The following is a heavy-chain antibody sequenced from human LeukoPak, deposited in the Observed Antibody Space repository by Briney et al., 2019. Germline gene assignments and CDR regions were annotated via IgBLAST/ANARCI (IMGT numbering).Heavy chain of an antibody. Sequence: GGSLRLSCAASGFTVSSNYMSWVRQAPGKGLEWVAIIWYDGSNKYYADSVKGRFTISRDNSKNTLYLQTNSLRAEDTAVYYCARGGNLLRYAFDIWGQGTMVTVSS. CDR3: ARGGNLLRYAFDI. D-gene: IGHD4-23*01. V-gene: IGHV3-33*08. CDR1: GFTVSSNY. J-gene: IGHJ3*02. CDR2: IWYDGSNK.